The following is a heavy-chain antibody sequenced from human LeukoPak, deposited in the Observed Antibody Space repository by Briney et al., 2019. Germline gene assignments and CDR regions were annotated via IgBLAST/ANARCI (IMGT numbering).Heavy chain of an antibody. D-gene: IGHD2-2*01. CDR1: GGTFSSYA. CDR3: ARFPSEYCSSTSCYGDAFDI. Sequence: SVKVSCEASGGTFSSYAISWVRQAPGQGLEWMGGIIPIFGTANYAQKFQGRVTITADESTSTAYMELSSLRSEDTAVYYCARFPSEYCSSTSCYGDAFDIWGQGTMVTVSS. V-gene: IGHV1-69*13. CDR2: IIPIFGTA. J-gene: IGHJ3*02.